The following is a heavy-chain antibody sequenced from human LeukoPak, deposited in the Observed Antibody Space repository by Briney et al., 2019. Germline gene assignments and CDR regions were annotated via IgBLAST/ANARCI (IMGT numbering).Heavy chain of an antibody. CDR1: GYTFTSYG. D-gene: IGHD2-2*01. CDR3: AREHCSSTSCYPPKDH. CDR2: ISAYNGNT. V-gene: IGHV1-18*04. Sequence: ASVKVSCKASGYTFTSYGISWVRQAPGQGLEWMGWISAYNGNTNYAQKLQGRVTMTTDTSTSTAYMELRSLRSDDTAVYYCAREHCSSTSCYPPKDHWGQGTLVTVSS. J-gene: IGHJ4*02.